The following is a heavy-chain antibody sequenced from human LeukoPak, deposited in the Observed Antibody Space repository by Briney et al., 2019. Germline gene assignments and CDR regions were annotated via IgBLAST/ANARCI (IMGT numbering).Heavy chain of an antibody. V-gene: IGHV3-7*03. J-gene: IGHJ4*02. CDR3: ARLWGYCSSTSCYK. D-gene: IGHD2-2*02. CDR1: GFTFSSYW. CDR2: IKQDGSGK. Sequence: PGGSLRLSCAASGFTFSSYWMSWVRQAPGKGLEWVANIKQDGSGKYYVDSVKGRFTISRDNAKNSLYLQMDSLRAEDTAVYYCARLWGYCSSTSCYKWGQGTLVTVSS.